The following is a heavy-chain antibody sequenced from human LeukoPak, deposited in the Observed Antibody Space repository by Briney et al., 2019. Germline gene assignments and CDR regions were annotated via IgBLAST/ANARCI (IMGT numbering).Heavy chain of an antibody. CDR3: ARGSPTWGFLDC. D-gene: IGHD3-10*01. V-gene: IGHV4-59*06. CDR2: IYSSGTT. J-gene: IGHJ4*02. Sequence: SETLSLTCAVYGGSFSGYYWSWIRQPPGKGLEWIGYIYSSGTTYYNPSLKSRVTISLDTSKNQFSLKLPSVTAADTAVYYCARGSPTWGFLDCWGQGALVTVSS. CDR1: GGSFSGYY.